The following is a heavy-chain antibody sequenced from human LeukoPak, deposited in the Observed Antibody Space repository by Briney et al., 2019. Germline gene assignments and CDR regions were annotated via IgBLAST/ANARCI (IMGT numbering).Heavy chain of an antibody. CDR2: IYSSGST. Sequence: SETLSLICTVSGGSISSYYWSWIRQPPGKGLEWIGYIYSSGSTKYNPSLSGRVTISVDTSKNHFSLRLSSVTAPDTAVYYCARHFRTGGRSTDAFDIWGQGTMVTVSS. V-gene: IGHV4-59*08. CDR1: GGSISSYY. D-gene: IGHD2-15*01. J-gene: IGHJ3*02. CDR3: ARHFRTGGRSTDAFDI.